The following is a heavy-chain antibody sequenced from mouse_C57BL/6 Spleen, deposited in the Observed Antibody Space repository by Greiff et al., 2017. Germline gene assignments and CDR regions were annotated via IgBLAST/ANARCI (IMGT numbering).Heavy chain of an antibody. V-gene: IGHV1-39*01. D-gene: IGHD1-1*01. CDR1: GYSFTDYY. CDR2: INPNYGTT. J-gene: IGHJ2*01. Sequence: QLQQPGPELVKPGASVKISCKASGYSFTDYYMNWVKQSTGKSLEWIGVINPNYGTTSYNQKFKGKATLTVDQSSSTAYMQLNSLTSEDSAVYYCARTAYDGRWDFDYWGQGTTLTVSS. CDR3: ARTAYDGRWDFDY.